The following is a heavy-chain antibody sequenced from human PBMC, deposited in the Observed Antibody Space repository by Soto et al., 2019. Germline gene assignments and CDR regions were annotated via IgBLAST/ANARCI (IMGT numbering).Heavy chain of an antibody. D-gene: IGHD5-12*01. Sequence: EVQLVESGGGLVQPGGSLRLSCAASGFTFSSYDMHWVRQATGKGLEWVSAIGTAGDTYYPGSVKGRFTISRENAKNSLYLQMSSLRAGETAVYYWARQGGATISGGYGMDVW. J-gene: IGHJ6*01. CDR3: ARQGGATISGGYGMDV. CDR2: IGTAGDT. V-gene: IGHV3-13*01. CDR1: GFTFSSYD.